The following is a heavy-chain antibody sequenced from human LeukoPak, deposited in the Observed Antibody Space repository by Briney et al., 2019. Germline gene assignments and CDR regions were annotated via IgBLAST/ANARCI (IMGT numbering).Heavy chain of an antibody. CDR3: AREPSYSSSWYTSCDY. V-gene: IGHV3-30*02. D-gene: IGHD6-13*01. CDR2: IRYDGSNK. Sequence: GGSLRLSCAASGFTFSSYGMHWVRQAPGKGLEWVAFIRYDGSNKYYADSVKGRFTISRDNSKNTLYLQMNSLRAEDTAVYYCAREPSYSSSWYTSCDYWGQGTLVTVSS. J-gene: IGHJ4*02. CDR1: GFTFSSYG.